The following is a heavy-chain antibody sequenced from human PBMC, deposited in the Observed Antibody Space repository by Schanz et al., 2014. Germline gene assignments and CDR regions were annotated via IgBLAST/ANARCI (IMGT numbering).Heavy chain of an antibody. CDR2: INTGSGDT. Sequence: QVQLVQSGAEVKKPGASVKVSCKASEYSFTSYSMHWVRQAPGQRLEWMGWINTGSGDTKYSQNLQGRVTMTTDTSTSTVYMELSSLRSDHTAVYYCAKSAGRDCWSGYYTRFDYWGQGTLVTVSS. V-gene: IGHV1-3*04. CDR3: AKSAGRDCWSGYYTRFDY. CDR1: EYSFTSYS. J-gene: IGHJ4*02. D-gene: IGHD3-3*01.